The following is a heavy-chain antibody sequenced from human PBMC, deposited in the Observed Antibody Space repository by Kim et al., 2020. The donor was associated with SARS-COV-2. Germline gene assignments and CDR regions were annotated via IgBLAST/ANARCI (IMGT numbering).Heavy chain of an antibody. Sequence: SETLSLTCTVSGGSISRYYWSWIRQPPGKGLEYIGSIYYNGSTNYNPSLKSRVTISIDTSKDQFSLKLSSVTAADTAVYYCARRFDLWGRGTLVTVSS. CDR1: GGSISRYY. J-gene: IGHJ2*01. CDR3: ARRFDL. V-gene: IGHV4-59*08. CDR2: IYYNGST.